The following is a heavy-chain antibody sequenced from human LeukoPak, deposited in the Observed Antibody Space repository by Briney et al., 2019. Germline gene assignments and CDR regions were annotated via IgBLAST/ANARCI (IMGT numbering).Heavy chain of an antibody. J-gene: IGHJ6*03. CDR1: GGSMSGHY. CDR3: ARPRTILGVVIGRHYIEL. V-gene: IGHV4-4*09. CDR2: FYKGAMT. Sequence: SETLSLTCTVSGGSMSGHYWTWLRQPPGKGLEWIGYFYKGAMTNQNPYLSSRVSMSMDTSKNQLSLTLTSVTAADTAVYYCARPRTILGVVIGRHYIELWGTGTTVTVSS. D-gene: IGHD3-3*01.